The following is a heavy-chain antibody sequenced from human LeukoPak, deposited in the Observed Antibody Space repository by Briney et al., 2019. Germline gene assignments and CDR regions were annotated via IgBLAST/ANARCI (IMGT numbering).Heavy chain of an antibody. CDR3: ARGDVQLWLIDY. J-gene: IGHJ4*02. D-gene: IGHD5-18*01. CDR1: GFTSSNYW. Sequence: GGSLRLSCAASGFTSSNYWMSWVRQAPGKGLEWVAVIWYDGSNKYYADSVKGRFTISRDNSKNTLYLQMNSLRAEDTAVYYCARGDVQLWLIDYWGQGTLVTVSS. V-gene: IGHV3-33*08. CDR2: IWYDGSNK.